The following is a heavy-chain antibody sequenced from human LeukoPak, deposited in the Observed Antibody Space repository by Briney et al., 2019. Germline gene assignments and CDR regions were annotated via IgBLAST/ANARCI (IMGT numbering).Heavy chain of an antibody. V-gene: IGHV4-30-4*01. Sequence: SETLSLTCTVSGGSISSGDYYWSWIRQPPGTGLEWIGYIYYSGSTYYNPSLKSRVTISVDTSKNQFSLKLSSMTAADTAVYYCARFHGGNSEDAFDIWGQGTMVTVSS. CDR1: GGSISSGDYY. CDR2: IYYSGST. CDR3: ARFHGGNSEDAFDI. D-gene: IGHD4-23*01. J-gene: IGHJ3*02.